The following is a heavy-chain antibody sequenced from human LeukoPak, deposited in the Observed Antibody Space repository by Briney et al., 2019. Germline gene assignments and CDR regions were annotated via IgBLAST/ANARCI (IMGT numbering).Heavy chain of an antibody. CDR1: GGSISSYY. CDR3: ARTSRGYSYGPNFDY. D-gene: IGHD5-18*01. CDR2: INHSGST. J-gene: IGHJ4*02. Sequence: PSETLSLTCTVSGGSISSYYWSWIRQPPGKGLEWIGEINHSGSTNYNPSLKSRVTISVDTSKNQFSLKLSSVTAADTAVYYCARTSRGYSYGPNFDYWGQGTLVTVSS. V-gene: IGHV4-34*01.